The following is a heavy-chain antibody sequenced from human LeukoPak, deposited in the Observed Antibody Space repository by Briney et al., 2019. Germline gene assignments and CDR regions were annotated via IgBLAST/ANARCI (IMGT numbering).Heavy chain of an antibody. CDR1: GFTFTSYG. D-gene: IGHD1-26*01. V-gene: IGHV1-8*01. CDR3: ALGATGTCPLDY. Sequence: ASVKVSCKASGFTFTSYGINWVRQAPGQGLEWMGWMNPDNGNTGCAQKFQGRVTMTEDTSTDTAYMELSSLRSGDTAVYYCALGATGTCPLDYWGQGTLVTVSS. J-gene: IGHJ4*02. CDR2: MNPDNGNT.